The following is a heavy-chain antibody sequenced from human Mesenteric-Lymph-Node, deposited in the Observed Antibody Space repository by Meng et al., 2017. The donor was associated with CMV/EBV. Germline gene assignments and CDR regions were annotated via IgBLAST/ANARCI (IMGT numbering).Heavy chain of an antibody. D-gene: IGHD2-2*01. J-gene: IGHJ6*02. CDR2: IYYSGST. Sequence: SETLSLTCTVSGGSISSYYWSWIRQPPGKGLEWIGYIYYSGSTNYNPSLKSRVTISVDTSKNQSSLKLSSVTAADTAVYYCARERCSSTSCHGMDVWGQGTTVTVSS. CDR3: ARERCSSTSCHGMDV. CDR1: GGSISSYY. V-gene: IGHV4-59*01.